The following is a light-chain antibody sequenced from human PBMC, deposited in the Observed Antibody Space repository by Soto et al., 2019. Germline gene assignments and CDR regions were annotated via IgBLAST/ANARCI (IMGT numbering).Light chain of an antibody. CDR1: SSNIGANYD. Sequence: QSALTQPPSLSGAPGQRVTFSCTGSSSNIGANYDVHWYQQRPGSAPKLLIFANAHRPSGVPDRFPASKSGTSASLAITDLQAEDEGVYYCQSYVWSLSGVVCGGGTKLTVL. CDR2: ANA. V-gene: IGLV1-40*01. CDR3: QSYVWSLSGVV. J-gene: IGLJ2*01.